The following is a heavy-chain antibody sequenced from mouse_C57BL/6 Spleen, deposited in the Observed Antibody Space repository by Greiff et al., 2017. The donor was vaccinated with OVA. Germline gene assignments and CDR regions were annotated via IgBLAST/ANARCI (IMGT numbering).Heavy chain of an antibody. CDR2: INYDGSST. D-gene: IGHD2-1*01. CDR1: GFTFSDYY. CDR3: ARCLYSYYAMDY. Sequence: EVKLVESEGGLVQPGSSMKLSCTASGFTFSDYYMAWVRQVPEKGLEWVANINYDGSSTYYLDSLKSRFIISRDNAKNILYLQMSSLKSEDTATYYCARCLYSYYAMDYWGQGTSVTVSS. V-gene: IGHV5-16*01. J-gene: IGHJ4*01.